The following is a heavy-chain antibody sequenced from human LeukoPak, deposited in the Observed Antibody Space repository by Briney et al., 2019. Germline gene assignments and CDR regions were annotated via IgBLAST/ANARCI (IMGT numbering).Heavy chain of an antibody. CDR1: GFTFSSYA. D-gene: IGHD1-26*01. CDR3: ARGTGSYSLPKYYYYGMDV. J-gene: IGHJ6*02. V-gene: IGHV3-64*01. CDR2: ISSNGGST. Sequence: GGSLRLSCAASGFTFSSYAMHWVRQAPGKGLEYVSAISSNGGSTYYANSVKGRFTISRDNSKNTLYLQMGSLRAEDMAVYYCARGTGSYSLPKYYYYGMDVWGQGTTVTVSS.